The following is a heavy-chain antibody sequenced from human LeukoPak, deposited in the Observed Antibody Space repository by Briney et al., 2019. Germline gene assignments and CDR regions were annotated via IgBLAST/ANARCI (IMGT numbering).Heavy chain of an antibody. CDR1: GFTLSNHW. CDR2: IKSKAYGGTT. V-gene: IGHV3-49*04. J-gene: IGHJ4*02. Sequence: GGSLRLSCAASGFTLSNHWMTWVRQAPGKGLEWVGFIKSKAYGGTTEYAASVKGRFTISRDDSKSIVYLQMNSLKTEDTAMYYCTRSPRVTRIDYWGQGTLVTVSS. D-gene: IGHD2-21*02. CDR3: TRSPRVTRIDY.